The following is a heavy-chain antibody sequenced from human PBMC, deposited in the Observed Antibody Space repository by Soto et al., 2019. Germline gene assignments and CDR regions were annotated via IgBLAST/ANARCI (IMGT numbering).Heavy chain of an antibody. D-gene: IGHD3-22*01. J-gene: IGHJ3*02. V-gene: IGHV1-46*01. CDR2: INPSGGST. Sequence: ASVKVSCKASGYTFTSYYMHWVRQAPGQGLEWMGIINPSGGSTCYAQKFQGRVTLTRDTSTSTVYMELSSLRSEDTAVYYCARYPNYNDRMNPDAFDIWGQGTMVTVSS. CDR3: ARYPNYNDRMNPDAFDI. CDR1: GYTFTSYY.